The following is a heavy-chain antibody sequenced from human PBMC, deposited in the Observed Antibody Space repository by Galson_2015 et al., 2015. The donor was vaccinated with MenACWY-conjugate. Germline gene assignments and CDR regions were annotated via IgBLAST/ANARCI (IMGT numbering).Heavy chain of an antibody. CDR2: ISYDGSNK. CDR1: GFSFSSYD. Sequence: SLRLSCAASGFSFSSYDMHWVRQAPGKGLDWVADISYDGSNKYYADSVKGRFTISRDKTTLYLEMISLRGEDTAVYYCARGYSGSPDDGMAVWGQGTTVTVAS. J-gene: IGHJ6*02. CDR3: ARGYSGSPDDGMAV. V-gene: IGHV3-30*04. D-gene: IGHD1-26*01.